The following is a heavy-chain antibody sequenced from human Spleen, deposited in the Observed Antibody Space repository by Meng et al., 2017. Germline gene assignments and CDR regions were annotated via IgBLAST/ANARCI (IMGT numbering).Heavy chain of an antibody. Sequence: GESLKISCAASGFTFSDYYMNWIRQAPGRGLECVSLISNNNDFIFSADSMKGRFTVSRDNAKNALYLEMNSLRPEDTALYYCVRLASNWFDPWGQGALVTVSS. CDR3: VRLASNWFDP. D-gene: IGHD2/OR15-2a*01. CDR1: GFTFSDYY. CDR2: ISNNNDFI. J-gene: IGHJ5*02. V-gene: IGHV3-11*06.